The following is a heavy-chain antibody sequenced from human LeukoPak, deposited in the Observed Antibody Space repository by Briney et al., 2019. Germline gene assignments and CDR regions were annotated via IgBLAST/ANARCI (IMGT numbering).Heavy chain of an antibody. J-gene: IGHJ4*02. CDR1: GGSISSYY. Sequence: SETLSLTCTVSGGSISSYYWSWIRQPPGKGLEWIGYIYYSGSTNYNPSLKSRVTISADTSKNQFSLKLSSVTAADTAVYYCARVPARRVVITPTYFDFWGQGTLVTVSS. V-gene: IGHV4-59*01. CDR2: IYYSGST. D-gene: IGHD2-21*01. CDR3: ARVPARRVVITPTYFDF.